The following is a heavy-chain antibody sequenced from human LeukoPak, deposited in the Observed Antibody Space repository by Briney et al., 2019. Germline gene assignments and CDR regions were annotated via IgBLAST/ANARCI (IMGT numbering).Heavy chain of an antibody. CDR2: INPSGGST. D-gene: IGHD3-22*01. J-gene: IGHJ4*02. V-gene: IGHV1-46*01. CDR3: ARDVGYYYDSSGYYPPRY. Sequence: ASVEVSCKASGYTFTSYYMHWVRQAPGQGLEWMGIINPSGGSTSYAQKLQGRVTMTTDTSTSTAYMELRSLRSDDTAVYYCARDVGYYYDSSGYYPPRYWGQGTLVTVSS. CDR1: GYTFTSYY.